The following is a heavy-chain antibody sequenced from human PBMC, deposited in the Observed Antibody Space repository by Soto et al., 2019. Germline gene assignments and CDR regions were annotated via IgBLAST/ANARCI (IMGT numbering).Heavy chain of an antibody. CDR1: GFTFDDYA. D-gene: IGHD6-19*01. V-gene: IGHV3-9*01. Sequence: EVQLVESGGGLVQPGRSLRLSCAASGFTFDDYAMHWVRQAPGKGLEWVSGISWNSGSIGYADSVKGRFTISRDNAKNSLYLQMNSLRAEDTALYYCAKGGAIAVAGLNFDYWGQGTLVTVSS. CDR3: AKGGAIAVAGLNFDY. CDR2: ISWNSGSI. J-gene: IGHJ4*02.